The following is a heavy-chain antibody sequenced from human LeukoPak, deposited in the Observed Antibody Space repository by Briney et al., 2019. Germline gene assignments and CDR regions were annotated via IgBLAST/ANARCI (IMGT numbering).Heavy chain of an antibody. J-gene: IGHJ5*02. D-gene: IGHD2-15*01. Sequence: GGSLRLSCAASGFTFSSYEMNWVRQASGKGLEWVSYISSSGSTIYYADSVKGRFTISRDNAKNSLYLQMNSLRAEDTAVYYCARDRRYCSGGSCYREFDPWGQGTLVTVSS. CDR3: ARDRRYCSGGSCYREFDP. CDR1: GFTFSSYE. CDR2: ISSSGSTI. V-gene: IGHV3-48*03.